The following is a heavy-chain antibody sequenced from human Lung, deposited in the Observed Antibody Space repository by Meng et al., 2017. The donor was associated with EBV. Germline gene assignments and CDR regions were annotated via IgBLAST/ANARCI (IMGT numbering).Heavy chain of an antibody. CDR1: GESFGDYY. D-gene: IGHD1/OR15-1a*01. CDR3: ARGLDNWNILVLDY. Sequence: QVQIQQGGAGLLQPSATLSLTCGVYGESFGDYYWTWIRQPPGKGLEWIGEIKESEGANYNPSLKSRVSISLDTSRDQFSLTLNSVTAADTAVYYCARGLDNWNILVLDYWGQGALVTVSS. CDR2: IKESEGA. V-gene: IGHV4-34*01. J-gene: IGHJ4*02.